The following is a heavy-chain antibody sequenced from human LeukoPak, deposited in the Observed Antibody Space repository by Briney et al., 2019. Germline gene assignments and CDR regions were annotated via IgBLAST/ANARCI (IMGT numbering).Heavy chain of an antibody. D-gene: IGHD3-22*01. CDR2: IYHGDSDT. Sequence: GESMKISCKGSGYSFTSYGIAWVRQLPGKGLEWMGIIYHGDSDTRYSPSFQGQVTISADKSISTAYLQWSSLKASDTAMYYCARHTKWLLLQDDYYYGMDVWGQGTTVTVSS. J-gene: IGHJ6*02. CDR1: GYSFTSYG. CDR3: ARHTKWLLLQDDYYYGMDV. V-gene: IGHV5-51*01.